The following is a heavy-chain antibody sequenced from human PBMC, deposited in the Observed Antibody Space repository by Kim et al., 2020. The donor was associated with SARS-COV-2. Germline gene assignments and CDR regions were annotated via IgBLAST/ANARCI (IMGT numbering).Heavy chain of an antibody. V-gene: IGHV1-69*02. CDR3: SRPARGFGDRPDY. CDR2: IIPMVGIP. Sequence: SVKVSCKVFGETFSSYNINWVRQAPGQGREWRGRIIPMVGIPDYAQKFQGRVTITADRSTSTAYMDVSSLTSDDTAVYYCSRPARGFGDRPDYWGLGTL. D-gene: IGHD3-10*01. CDR1: GETFSSYN. J-gene: IGHJ1*01.